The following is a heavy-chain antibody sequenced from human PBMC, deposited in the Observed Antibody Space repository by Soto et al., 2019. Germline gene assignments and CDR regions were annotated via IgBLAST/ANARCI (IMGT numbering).Heavy chain of an antibody. D-gene: IGHD2-15*01. Sequence: EVQLVESGGRLVKPGGSLRLSCAVSGFALSSYSIAWVRQAPGKGLEWVSFTFNYAGRLYYADSVKGRFVISRDDAKNSFYLHMISLRAEDTAGYYCAREDGYCGGGYCFRCGFDLWCQGTVVTVSS. CDR1: GFALSSYS. V-gene: IGHV3-21*01. CDR2: TFNYAGRL. J-gene: IGHJ3*01. CDR3: AREDGYCGGGYCFRCGFDL.